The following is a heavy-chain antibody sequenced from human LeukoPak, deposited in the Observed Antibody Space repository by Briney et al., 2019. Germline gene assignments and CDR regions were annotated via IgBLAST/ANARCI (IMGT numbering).Heavy chain of an antibody. Sequence: GGSLRLSCAASGFTFSSYAMSWVRQAPGKGLEWVSAISGSGGSTYYADSVKGRFTISRDNSKNTLYLQMNSLRAEDTAVYYCAKWGVRSYYYDSSGQSRADHWGQGTLVTVSS. CDR1: GFTFSSYA. V-gene: IGHV3-23*01. D-gene: IGHD3-22*01. CDR2: ISGSGGST. J-gene: IGHJ4*02. CDR3: AKWGVRSYYYDSSGQSRADH.